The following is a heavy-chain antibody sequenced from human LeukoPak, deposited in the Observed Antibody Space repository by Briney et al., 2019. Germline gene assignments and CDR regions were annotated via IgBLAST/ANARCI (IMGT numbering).Heavy chain of an antibody. D-gene: IGHD2-2*01. J-gene: IGHJ4*02. CDR1: GYTFTSYD. Sequence: ASVKVSCKASGYTFTSYDINWVRQATGQGLEWMGWMNPNSGNTGYAQKFQGRVTITRNTSISTAYMELSSLRSEDTAVYYCARPDSVVPAAPLDYWGQGTLVTVSS. CDR3: ARPDSVVPAAPLDY. CDR2: MNPNSGNT. V-gene: IGHV1-8*03.